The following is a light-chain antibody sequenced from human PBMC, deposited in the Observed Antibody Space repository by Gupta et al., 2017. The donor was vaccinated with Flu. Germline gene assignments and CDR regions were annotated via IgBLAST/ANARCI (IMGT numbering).Light chain of an antibody. J-gene: IGLJ3*02. CDR2: DVT. V-gene: IGLV2-11*01. CDR3: CSYAGSYNWV. Sequence: SALTNLRSVSGSPGQSVTISCPGPSSDVGGYNYVSWNQQHPGKAPKLMIYDVTKRPSGVPDRFSGSKSGNTASLTISGLQVEDEADYYCCSYAGSYNWVFGGGTKLTVL. CDR1: SSDVGGYNY.